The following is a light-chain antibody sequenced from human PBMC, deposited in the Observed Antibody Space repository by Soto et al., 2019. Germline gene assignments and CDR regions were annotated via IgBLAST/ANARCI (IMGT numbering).Light chain of an antibody. V-gene: IGKV1-13*02. Sequence: AIQLTQSPSSLSASVGDRVTITCRAGQVIASALAWYQQKPGKAPKLLIYVASTLESGVPSRFSGSGSGTDFTLPISSLQPEDSATYYCQQFNSYPRTFGQGTKVKIK. CDR3: QQFNSYPRT. CDR2: VAS. CDR1: QVIASA. J-gene: IGKJ1*01.